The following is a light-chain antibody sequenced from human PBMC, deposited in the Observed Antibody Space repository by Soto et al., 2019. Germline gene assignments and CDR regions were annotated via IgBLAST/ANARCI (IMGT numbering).Light chain of an antibody. V-gene: IGLV7-46*01. J-gene: IGLJ2*01. CDR2: DTS. Sequence: QAVVTQEPSLTVSPRGTVTLTCGSNTGAVTSGHYPYWFQQKPGQAPRTLIYDTSNKRSWTPARFSGSLLGGKAALTLSGAQPEDEADYYCLLSYSGAHVVFGGGTKLTVL. CDR3: LLSYSGAHVV. CDR1: TGAVTSGHY.